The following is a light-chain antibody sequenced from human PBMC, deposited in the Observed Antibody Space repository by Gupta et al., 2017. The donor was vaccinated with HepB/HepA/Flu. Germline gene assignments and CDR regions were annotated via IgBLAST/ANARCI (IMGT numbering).Light chain of an antibody. CDR1: QDIYKR. CDR3: QHYDNLLFT. Sequence: DIQMTQSPSSLSASLGDRVIITCQASQDIYKRLNWYQQKPGKDPKFLIYDASKLETGVPSRFSGSGSRKDFTFTINSLQPEDMTTYYCQHYDNLLFTFGPGTKVEI. J-gene: IGKJ3*01. V-gene: IGKV1-33*01. CDR2: DAS.